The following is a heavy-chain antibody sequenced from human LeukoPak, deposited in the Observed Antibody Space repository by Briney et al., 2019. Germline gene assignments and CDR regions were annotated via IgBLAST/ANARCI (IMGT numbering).Heavy chain of an antibody. CDR2: IRTNGGST. J-gene: IGHJ2*01. D-gene: IGHD2-2*02. Sequence: PGGSLRLSCAASGFTFSSYAMHWVRQAPGKGLEYVSTIRTNGGSTYYANSMKGRFTISRDNSKNTLYPQMGSLGAGDMAVYYCARGLRDCTSTSCFTYWYFDLWGRGTLVTVSS. CDR1: GFTFSSYA. V-gene: IGHV3-64*01. CDR3: ARGLRDCTSTSCFTYWYFDL.